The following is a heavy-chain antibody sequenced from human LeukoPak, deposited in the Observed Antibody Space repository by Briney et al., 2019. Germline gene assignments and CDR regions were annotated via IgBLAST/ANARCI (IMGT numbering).Heavy chain of an antibody. J-gene: IGHJ3*02. CDR1: GGSISSYH. Sequence: PSETLSLTCIVSGGSISSYHWSWIRQPPGKGLQWIGFIYSSGSTNYNPSLKSRVTISLVTSKNQFSLRVSSVTSADPAVYYCARGNSCYDYAFDIWGQGTMVTVSS. CDR3: ARGNSCYDYAFDI. CDR2: IYSSGST. D-gene: IGHD5-12*01. V-gene: IGHV4-59*01.